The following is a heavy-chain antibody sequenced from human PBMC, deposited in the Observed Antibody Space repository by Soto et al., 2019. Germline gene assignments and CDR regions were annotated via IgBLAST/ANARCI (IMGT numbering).Heavy chain of an antibody. CDR3: AKEGGLSGSYYISSSYYFDY. D-gene: IGHD1-26*01. J-gene: IGHJ4*02. Sequence: QVQLVESGGGVVQPGRSLRLSCVASGFTFSSYGMHWVRQAPGKGLEWVAMISYDGSNTYYADSVKGRFTIFRDNSKNTLYLQMNSLRAEDTSVYYCAKEGGLSGSYYISSSYYFDYWGQGTLVTVSS. V-gene: IGHV3-30*18. CDR2: ISYDGSNT. CDR1: GFTFSSYG.